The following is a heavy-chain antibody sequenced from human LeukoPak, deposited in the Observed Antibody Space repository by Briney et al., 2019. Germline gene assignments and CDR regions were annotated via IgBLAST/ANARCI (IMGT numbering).Heavy chain of an antibody. D-gene: IGHD3-10*01. V-gene: IGHV3-48*03. Sequence: GGSLRLSCAASGFTFSSYEMNWVRQAPGKGLEWVSYISSSGSTIYYADSVKGRFTISRDNAENSLYLQMNSLRAEDTAVYYCARVTSSYYYGPGSYYDWGQGTLVTVSS. CDR2: ISSSGSTI. CDR3: ARVTSSYYYGPGSYYD. J-gene: IGHJ4*02. CDR1: GFTFSSYE.